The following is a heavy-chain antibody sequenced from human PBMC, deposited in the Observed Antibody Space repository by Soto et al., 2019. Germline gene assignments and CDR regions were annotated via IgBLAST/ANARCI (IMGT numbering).Heavy chain of an antibody. CDR1: GYTFTGYY. V-gene: IGHV1-2*04. J-gene: IGHJ3*02. CDR2: INPNSGGT. Sequence: ASVKVSCKASGYTFTGYYIHWVRQAPGQGLEWMGWINPNSGGTNYAQKFQGWVTMTRDTSISTAYMELSRLRSDDTAVYYCARDRQYYDFWSGYYLRGGAFDIWGQGTMVTVSS. D-gene: IGHD3-3*01. CDR3: ARDRQYYDFWSGYYLRGGAFDI.